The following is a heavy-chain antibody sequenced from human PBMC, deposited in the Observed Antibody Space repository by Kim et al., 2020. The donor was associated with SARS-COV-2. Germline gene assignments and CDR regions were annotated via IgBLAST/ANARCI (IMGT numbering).Heavy chain of an antibody. J-gene: IGHJ4*02. CDR2: IKSKTDGGTT. CDR3: TTDIPYYDILTGIDY. CDR1: GFTFSNAW. D-gene: IGHD3-9*01. V-gene: IGHV3-15*01. Sequence: GGSLRLSCAASGFTFSNAWMSWVRQAPGKGLEWVGRIKSKTDGGTTDYAAPVKGRFTISRDDSKNTLYLQMNSLKTEDTAVYYCTTDIPYYDILTGIDYWGQGTLVTVSS.